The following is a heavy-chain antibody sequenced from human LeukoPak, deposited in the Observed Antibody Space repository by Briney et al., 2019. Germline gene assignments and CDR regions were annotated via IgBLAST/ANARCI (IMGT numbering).Heavy chain of an antibody. CDR2: IKQDGSEK. CDR1: GFTFSSYW. Sequence: GGSLRLSCAASGFTFSSYWMSWVRQAPGKGLEWVANIKQDGSEKYYVDSVKGRFTISRDNAKNSLYLHMNSLRAEDTAVYYCARVISRSWYYYDSWGQGTLVTVSS. V-gene: IGHV3-7*03. J-gene: IGHJ4*02. D-gene: IGHD3-22*01. CDR3: ARVISRSWYYYDS.